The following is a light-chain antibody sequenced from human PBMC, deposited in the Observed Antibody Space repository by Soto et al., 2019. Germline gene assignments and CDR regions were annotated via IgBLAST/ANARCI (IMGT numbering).Light chain of an antibody. J-gene: IGLJ3*02. CDR1: SSNIGNHF. CDR3: GTWDSSLSAGV. CDR2: DNN. V-gene: IGLV1-51*01. Sequence: QSVLTQPPSVSAAPGQKVTISCSGSSSNIGNHFVSWYQQLPGTAPKLLIYDNNKRPSVIPDRFSGSKSGASATLGITGLQTGDEAEYYCGTWDSSLSAGVFGGGTQLTVL.